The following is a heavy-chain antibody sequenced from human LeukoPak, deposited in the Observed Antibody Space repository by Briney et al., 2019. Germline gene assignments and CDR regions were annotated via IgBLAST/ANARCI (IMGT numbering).Heavy chain of an antibody. D-gene: IGHD6-19*01. CDR3: ASSAVAGYGGFDY. CDR1: GFTFSSYS. J-gene: IGHJ4*02. V-gene: IGHV3-21*01. CDR2: ISSSSSYI. Sequence: GGSLRLSCAASGFTFSSYSMNWVRQAPGKGLEWVSSISSSSSYIYYADSVKGRFTISRDNAKNSLYLQMNSLRAEDTAVYYCASSAVAGYGGFDYWGQGTLVTVSS.